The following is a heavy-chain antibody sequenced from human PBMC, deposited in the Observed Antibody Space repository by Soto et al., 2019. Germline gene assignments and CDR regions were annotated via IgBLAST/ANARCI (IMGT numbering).Heavy chain of an antibody. CDR2: ISYSGST. Sequence: QVQLQESGPGLVKPSETLSLTCTVSGGSVSSGSYYWSWIRQPPGKGLEWIGYISYSGSTNYNPSLKSRVTLSVDTSKNQSSLKLSSVTAADTAVYYCARWPNWFDPGGQGTLVTVSS. V-gene: IGHV4-61*01. CDR3: ARWPNWFDP. J-gene: IGHJ5*02. CDR1: GGSVSSGSYY.